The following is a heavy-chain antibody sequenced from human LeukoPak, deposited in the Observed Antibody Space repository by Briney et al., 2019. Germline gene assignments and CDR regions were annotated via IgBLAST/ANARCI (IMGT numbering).Heavy chain of an antibody. J-gene: IGHJ4*02. Sequence: GASVKVSCKASGGTFSSYAISWVRQAPGQGLEWMGRIIPILGIANYAQKFQGRVTITADKSTSTAYMELSSLRSEDTAVYYCASRGSSVYFGYWGQGTLVTVSS. V-gene: IGHV1-69*04. D-gene: IGHD3-22*01. CDR2: IIPILGIA. CDR1: GGTFSSYA. CDR3: ASRGSSVYFGY.